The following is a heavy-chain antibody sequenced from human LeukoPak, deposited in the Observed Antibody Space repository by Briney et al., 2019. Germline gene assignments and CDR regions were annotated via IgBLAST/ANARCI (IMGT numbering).Heavy chain of an antibody. CDR3: AKSLRSSFFDY. V-gene: IGHV3-9*01. CDR2: ISWNSDSI. D-gene: IGHD3-10*01. Sequence: GGSLRLSCAASGFTFSSYAMSWVRQAPGKGLEWVSGISWNSDSIDYADSVKGRFTISRDNAKNSLYLQMSSLRAEDTALYYCAKSLRSSFFDYWGQGTLVTVSS. J-gene: IGHJ4*02. CDR1: GFTFSSYA.